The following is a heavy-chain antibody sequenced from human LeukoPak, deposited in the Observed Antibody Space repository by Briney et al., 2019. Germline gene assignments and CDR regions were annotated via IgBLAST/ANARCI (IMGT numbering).Heavy chain of an antibody. CDR2: IWYDGSNK. CDR1: GFTFSSYG. D-gene: IGHD3-3*01. J-gene: IGHJ4*02. CDR3: ARGSGYDFWSGYLDY. Sequence: GGSLRLSCAASGFTFSSYGMPWVRQAPGKGLEWVAVIWYDGSNKYYADSVKGRFTISRDNSKNTLYLQMNSLRAEDTAVYYCARGSGYDFWSGYLDYWGQGTLVTVSS. V-gene: IGHV3-33*01.